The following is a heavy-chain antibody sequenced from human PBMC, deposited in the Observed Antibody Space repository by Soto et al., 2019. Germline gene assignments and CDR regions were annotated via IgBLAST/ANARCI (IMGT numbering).Heavy chain of an antibody. V-gene: IGHV1-69*13. D-gene: IGHD4-17*01. Sequence: SVKVSCKASGGTFSSYAISWVQQAPGQGLEWMGGIIPIFGTANYAQKFQGRVTITADESTSTAYMELSSLRSEDTAVYYCARSYGDYQNDAFDIWGQGTMVTVSS. J-gene: IGHJ3*02. CDR1: GGTFSSYA. CDR3: ARSYGDYQNDAFDI. CDR2: IIPIFGTA.